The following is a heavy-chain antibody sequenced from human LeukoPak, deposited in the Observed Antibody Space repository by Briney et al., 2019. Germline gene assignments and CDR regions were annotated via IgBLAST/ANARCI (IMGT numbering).Heavy chain of an antibody. CDR1: GYTFTSYA. CDR2: INTNTGNP. Sequence: ASVKVSCKASGYTFTSYAMNWVRQAPGQGLEWMGWINTNTGNPTYAQGFTGRFVFSLDTSVSTAYLQISSLKAEDTAVYYCASGDAAAGPNWFDPWGQGTLVTVSS. V-gene: IGHV7-4-1*02. D-gene: IGHD6-13*01. CDR3: ASGDAAAGPNWFDP. J-gene: IGHJ5*02.